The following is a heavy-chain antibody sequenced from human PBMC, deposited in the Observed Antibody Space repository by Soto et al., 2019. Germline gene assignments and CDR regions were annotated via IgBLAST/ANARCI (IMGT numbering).Heavy chain of an antibody. CDR3: ARRWGRTFDY. V-gene: IGHV4-59*08. D-gene: IGHD7-27*01. CDR1: GGPISSYY. CDR2: IYYSGST. Sequence: PSETQSLTCAVSGGPISSYYWSWIRQPPGKGLEWIGYIYYSGSTNYNPSLKSRVTISVDTSKNQFSLKLSSVTAADTAVYYCARRWGRTFDYWGQGTLVTVSS. J-gene: IGHJ4*02.